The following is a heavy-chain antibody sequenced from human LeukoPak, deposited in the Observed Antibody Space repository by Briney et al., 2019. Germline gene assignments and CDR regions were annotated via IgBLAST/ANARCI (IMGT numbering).Heavy chain of an antibody. CDR3: ARDPLIAAAGSYYFDY. J-gene: IGHJ4*02. D-gene: IGHD6-13*01. V-gene: IGHV4-4*07. Sequence: SETLSLTCTVSGGSISSYYWSWIRQPAGEGLEWIGRIYTSGSTNYNPSLKSRVTMSVDTSKNQFSLKLSSVTAADTAVYYCARDPLIAAAGSYYFDYWGQGTLVTVSS. CDR1: GGSISSYY. CDR2: IYTSGST.